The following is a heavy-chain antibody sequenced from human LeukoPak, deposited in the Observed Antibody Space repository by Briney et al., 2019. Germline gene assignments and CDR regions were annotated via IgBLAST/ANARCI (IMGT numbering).Heavy chain of an antibody. V-gene: IGHV6-1*01. CDR2: TYYRSRWYN. CDR1: GDSVSSNSAA. CDR3: ARDNPGYSSGWYGASDV. J-gene: IGHJ3*01. D-gene: IGHD6-19*01. Sequence: SQTLSLTCAISGDSVSSNSAAWNWIRQSPSRGLEWLGRTYYRSRWYNDYAVSVKSRITINPDTSKNQFSLQLNSVTPEDTAIYYCARDNPGYSSGWYGASDVWGQGTMVTVSS.